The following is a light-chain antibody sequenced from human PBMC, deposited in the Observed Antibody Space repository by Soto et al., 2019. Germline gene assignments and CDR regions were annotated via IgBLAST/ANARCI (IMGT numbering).Light chain of an antibody. CDR1: QGIRND. Sequence: AIQMTQSPSSLSASVGASVTITCRASQGIRNDLDWFQQKPVKAPKPLIYDASNLQSGVPARFSGSGSGTDFTLTISSLQPEDFATYYCLQKYFYPVTFGPGTKVDI. CDR2: DAS. J-gene: IGKJ3*01. CDR3: LQKYFYPVT. V-gene: IGKV1-6*01.